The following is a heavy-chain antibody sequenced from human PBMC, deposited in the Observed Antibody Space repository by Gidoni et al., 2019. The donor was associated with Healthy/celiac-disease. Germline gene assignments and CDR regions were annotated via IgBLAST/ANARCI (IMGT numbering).Heavy chain of an antibody. CDR2: ISSSSSYI. J-gene: IGHJ4*02. D-gene: IGHD6-19*01. CDR3: ARDLGYSSGWYNFDY. Sequence: EVQLVESGGGLVKPGGSLRLSCAASGFPFSSYSMNWVRQAPGKGLEWVSSISSSSSYIYYADSVKGRFTISRDNAKNSLYLQMNSLRAEDTAVYYCARDLGYSSGWYNFDYWGQGTLVTVSS. V-gene: IGHV3-21*01. CDR1: GFPFSSYS.